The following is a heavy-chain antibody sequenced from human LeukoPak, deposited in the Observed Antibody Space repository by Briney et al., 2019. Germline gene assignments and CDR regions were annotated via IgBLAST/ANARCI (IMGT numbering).Heavy chain of an antibody. J-gene: IGHJ3*02. Sequence: GGSLRLSCAASGFTFSNAWMSWVRQAPGKGLEWVGRIKSKTDGGTTDYAAPVKGRFTISRDDSKNTLYLQMNSLKTEDTAVYYCTTDLLMQRPSYAFDIWGQGTMVTVSS. V-gene: IGHV3-15*01. CDR1: GFTFSNAW. CDR3: TTDLLMQRPSYAFDI. CDR2: IKSKTDGGTT. D-gene: IGHD3-16*01.